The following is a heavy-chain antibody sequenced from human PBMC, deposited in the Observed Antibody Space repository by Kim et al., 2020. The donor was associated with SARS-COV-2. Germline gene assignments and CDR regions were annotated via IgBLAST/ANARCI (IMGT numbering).Heavy chain of an antibody. Sequence: SETLSLTCTVSGGSISSSSYYWGWIRQPPGKGLEWIGSIYYSGSTYYNPSLKSRVTISVDTSKNQFSLKLSSVTAADTAVYYCARVRERTMAVVPAAISDYWGQGTLVTVSS. CDR2: IYYSGST. CDR3: ARVRERTMAVVPAAISDY. J-gene: IGHJ4*02. V-gene: IGHV4-39*07. D-gene: IGHD2-2*02. CDR1: GGSISSSSYY.